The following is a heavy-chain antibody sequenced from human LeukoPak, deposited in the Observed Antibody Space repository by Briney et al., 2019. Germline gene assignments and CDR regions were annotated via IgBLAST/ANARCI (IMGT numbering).Heavy chain of an antibody. D-gene: IGHD6-13*01. V-gene: IGHV1-46*01. CDR2: INPSGGST. Sequence: ASVKVSCKASGYTFTSYYMHWVRQAPGQGLEWMGIINPSGGSTSYAQKFQGRVTMTRDMSTSTVYMELSSLRSEDTAVYYRARSSRAAAETDYWGQGTLVTVSS. J-gene: IGHJ4*02. CDR1: GYTFTSYY. CDR3: ARSSRAAAETDY.